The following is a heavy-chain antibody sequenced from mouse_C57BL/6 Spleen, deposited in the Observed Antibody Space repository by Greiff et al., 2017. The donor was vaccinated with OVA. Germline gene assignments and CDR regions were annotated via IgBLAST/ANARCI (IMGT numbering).Heavy chain of an antibody. CDR3: TSRSYWYFDV. J-gene: IGHJ1*03. Sequence: VQLQQSGAELVRPGASVTLSCKASGYTFTDYEMHWVKQTPVHGLEWIGAIDPETGGTAYNQKFKGKAILTADKSSSTAYMELRSLTSEDSAVYYCTSRSYWYFDVWGTGTTVIVSS. V-gene: IGHV1-15*01. CDR2: IDPETGGT. CDR1: GYTFTDYE.